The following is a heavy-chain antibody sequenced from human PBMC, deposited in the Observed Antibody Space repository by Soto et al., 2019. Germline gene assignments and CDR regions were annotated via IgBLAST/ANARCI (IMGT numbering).Heavy chain of an antibody. D-gene: IGHD3-22*01. J-gene: IGHJ4*02. V-gene: IGHV1-3*01. CDR2: INAGNGNT. Sequence: ASVKVSCKASGYTFTSYAMHWVRQAPGQRLERMGWINAGNGNTKYSQKFQGRVTITRDTSASTAYMELSSLRSEDTAVYYCARDNGYYDSSGYYPYWGQGTLVTVSS. CDR3: ARDNGYYDSSGYYPY. CDR1: GYTFTSYA.